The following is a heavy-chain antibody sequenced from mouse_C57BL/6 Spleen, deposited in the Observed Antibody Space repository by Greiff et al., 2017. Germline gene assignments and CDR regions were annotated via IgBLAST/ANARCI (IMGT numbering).Heavy chain of an antibody. Sequence: VKLMESGPGLVAPSQSLSITCTVSGFSLTSYGVHWVRQPPGKGLEWLVVIWSDGSTTYNSALKSRLSISKDNSKSQVFLKMNSLQTDDTAMYYCARQGTTVVGPMDYWGQGTSVTVSS. V-gene: IGHV2-6-1*01. CDR3: ARQGTTVVGPMDY. CDR1: GFSLTSYG. CDR2: IWSDGST. J-gene: IGHJ4*01. D-gene: IGHD1-1*01.